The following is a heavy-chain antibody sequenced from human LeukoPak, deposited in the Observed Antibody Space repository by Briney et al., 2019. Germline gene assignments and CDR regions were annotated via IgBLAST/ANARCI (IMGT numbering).Heavy chain of an antibody. V-gene: IGHV3-21*01. CDR3: AGGAYYYDSSGYPSIFDY. CDR2: ISSSSRYI. D-gene: IGHD3-22*01. CDR1: GFTFRSYS. J-gene: IGHJ4*02. Sequence: GGSLRLSCAASGFTFRSYSMNWVRQAPGKGLEWVSSISSSSRYIYYADSMKGRFTISRDNSKNSLYLQMNSLRAEDTAVYYCAGGAYYYDSSGYPSIFDYWGQGTLVTVSS.